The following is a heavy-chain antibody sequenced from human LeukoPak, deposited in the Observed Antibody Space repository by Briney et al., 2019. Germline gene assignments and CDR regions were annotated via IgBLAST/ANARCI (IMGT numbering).Heavy chain of an antibody. D-gene: IGHD3-10*01. J-gene: IGHJ6*03. Sequence: GGSLRLSCAASGFTFDDYAMHWVRQAPGKGLEWVSGISWNSGSIGYADSVKGRFTISRDNSKNSLYLQMNSLRTEDTALYYCAKDNGSGMDVWGKGTTVTISS. CDR2: ISWNSGSI. CDR1: GFTFDDYA. CDR3: AKDNGSGMDV. V-gene: IGHV3-9*01.